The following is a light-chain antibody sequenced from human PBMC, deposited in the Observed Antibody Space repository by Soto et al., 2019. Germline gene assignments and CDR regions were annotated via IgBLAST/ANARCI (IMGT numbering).Light chain of an antibody. J-gene: IGKJ1*01. CDR1: QSLLHSNGYNY. V-gene: IGKV2-28*01. Sequence: DSVMTQSPLSLPFTPVEPASISFRAVQSLLHSNGYNYLDWYLQKPGQSPQLLIYLGSYRASGVPDRFSGSGSGTDFTLKISRVEAEDVGVYYCMQALQTRTFGQGTKVDIK. CDR2: LGS. CDR3: MQALQTRT.